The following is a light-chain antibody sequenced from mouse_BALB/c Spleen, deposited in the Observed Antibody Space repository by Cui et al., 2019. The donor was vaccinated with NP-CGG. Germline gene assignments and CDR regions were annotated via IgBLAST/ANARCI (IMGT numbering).Light chain of an antibody. J-gene: IGLJ1*01. Sequence: QAVVTQESALTTSPGVTVTLTCRSSTGAVTTSNYANWVQEKSDHLFTGLIGGTNNRAPGVPARFSGSLIGDKAALTITGAQTEDEAIYFCALWYSNHWVFGGGTKLTVL. V-gene: IGLV1*01. CDR3: ALWYSNHWV. CDR1: TGAVTTSNY. CDR2: GTN.